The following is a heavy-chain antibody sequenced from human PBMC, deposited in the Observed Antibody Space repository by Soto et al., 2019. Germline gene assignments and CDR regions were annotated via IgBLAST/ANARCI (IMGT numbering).Heavy chain of an antibody. Sequence: QVQLQESGPGLVKPSETLSLTCTVSGDSIIPYYWSWIRQPPGKGLEWIGYIYFNGSTNDNPSLKSRVTISVDTSKNQFSLKLSSVTATDTAVYYCARGRVGELFQPYYFDYWGQGTLVPVSS. CDR3: ARGRVGELFQPYYFDY. J-gene: IGHJ4*02. V-gene: IGHV4-59*08. D-gene: IGHD3-10*01. CDR1: GDSIIPYY. CDR2: IYFNGST.